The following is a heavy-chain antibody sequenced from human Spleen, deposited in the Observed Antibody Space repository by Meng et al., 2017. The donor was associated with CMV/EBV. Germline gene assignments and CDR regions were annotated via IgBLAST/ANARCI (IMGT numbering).Heavy chain of an antibody. CDR3: ARLDYLDSSGYRSRYHWFDP. J-gene: IGHJ5*02. CDR1: GYSFSNYW. Sequence: KVSCKGSGYSFSNYWIAWVRQMPGKGLEWMGMIYPGDSDIRYSPSFQGQVTFSADKSISTASLQWSSLKASDTAMYYCARLDYLDSSGYRSRYHWFDPWGQGALVTVSS. CDR2: IYPGDSDI. V-gene: IGHV5-51*01. D-gene: IGHD3-22*01.